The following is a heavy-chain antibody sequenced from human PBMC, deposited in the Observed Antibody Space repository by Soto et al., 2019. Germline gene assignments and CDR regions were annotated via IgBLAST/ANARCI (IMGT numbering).Heavy chain of an antibody. CDR2: INHSGST. J-gene: IGHJ5*02. V-gene: IGHV4-34*01. CDR3: ARGQIPITIFGVDPQAWFDP. CDR1: GGYFSGYY. D-gene: IGHD3-3*01. Sequence: SETLSLTCAVYGGYFSGYYWSWIRQPPGKGLEWIGEINHSGSTNYNPSLKSRVTISVDTSKNQFSLKLSSVTAADTAVYYCARGQIPITIFGVDPQAWFDPWGQGTLVTVSS.